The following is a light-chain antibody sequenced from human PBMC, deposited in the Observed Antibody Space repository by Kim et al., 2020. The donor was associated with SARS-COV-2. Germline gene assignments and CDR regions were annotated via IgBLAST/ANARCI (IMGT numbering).Light chain of an antibody. CDR1: SSKIGAYD. V-gene: IGLV1-40*01. CDR3: QSYDSSLSGSWL. Sequence: VTISGTGRSSKIGAYDVHGDQQLPGTAPKLLIYGDTNRPSGVPDRFSGSKSGTSASLAITGLQAEDEADYYCQSYDSSLSGSWLFGAGTQLTVL. CDR2: GDT. J-gene: IGLJ3*02.